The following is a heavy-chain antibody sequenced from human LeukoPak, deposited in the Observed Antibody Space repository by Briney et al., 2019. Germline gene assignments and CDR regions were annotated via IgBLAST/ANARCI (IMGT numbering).Heavy chain of an antibody. D-gene: IGHD6-13*01. CDR2: ISSSSSYI. V-gene: IGHV3-21*01. CDR3: ARGSGIAAAGQQGDY. Sequence: GGSLRLSCAASGFTFSSYSMNWVRQAPGKGLEWVSSISSSSSYIYYADSVKGRFTISRDNAKNSLYLQMNSLRAEDTAVYYCARGSGIAAAGQQGDYWGQGTLVTVSS. J-gene: IGHJ4*02. CDR1: GFTFSSYS.